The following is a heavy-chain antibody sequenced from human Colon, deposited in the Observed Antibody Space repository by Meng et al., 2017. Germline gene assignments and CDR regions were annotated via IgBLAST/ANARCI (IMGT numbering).Heavy chain of an antibody. CDR1: LGATSGIILL. CDR2: IPYTERN. Sequence: EEGDAGVWRVLDSLPWIFRDSLGATSGIILLWAWNRQPPGQALEWTGDIPYTERNSYYQLLKSRITMSVDTNKNQFYQKVRSVKAADTAVYYCAREYSNDHSGNYNWFDPWGQGTLVTVSS. J-gene: IGHJ5*02. V-gene: IGHV4-39*07. CDR3: AREYSNDHSGNYNWFDP. D-gene: IGHD4-23*01.